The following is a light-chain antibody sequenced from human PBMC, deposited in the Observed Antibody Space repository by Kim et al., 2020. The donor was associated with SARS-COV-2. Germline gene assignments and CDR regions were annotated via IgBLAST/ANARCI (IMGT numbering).Light chain of an antibody. J-gene: IGLJ3*02. CDR2: DTI. V-gene: IGLV7-46*01. CDR3: KFSDSGAWV. Sequence: GGTVTLTCGSSTGSVTSGHYPYWFQQKPGQAPRTLIYDTIHRPSWTPARFSGSLRGGKAALTLSGAQAEDEADYYCKFSDSGAWVFGGGTQLTVL. CDR1: TGSVTSGHY.